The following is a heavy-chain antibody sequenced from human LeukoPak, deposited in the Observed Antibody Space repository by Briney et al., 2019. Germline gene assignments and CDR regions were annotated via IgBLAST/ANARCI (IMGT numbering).Heavy chain of an antibody. Sequence: GASLGLSCAASGFTFSSYAMSWVRQAPGKGLEWVSAISGSGGSTYYADSVKGRFTISRDNSKNTLYLQMNSLRAEDTAVYYCAKEFGLRDIVVVPAAPRGAFDIWGQGTMVTVSS. CDR3: AKEFGLRDIVVVPAAPRGAFDI. V-gene: IGHV3-23*01. J-gene: IGHJ3*02. CDR1: GFTFSSYA. D-gene: IGHD2-2*01. CDR2: ISGSGGST.